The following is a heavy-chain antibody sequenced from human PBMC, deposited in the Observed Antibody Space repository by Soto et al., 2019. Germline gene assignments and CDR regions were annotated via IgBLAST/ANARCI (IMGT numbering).Heavy chain of an antibody. Sequence: GGSLRLSCAASGFTFNRHGMHWVRQAPGKGLEWVTVISYDGGTKFYADSVKGRFAISRDNSKNTLYLQIHSLRTEDTAVFYFPKDRAPFIHDSGSGPLDFCGQGSLVTVS. J-gene: IGHJ4*02. V-gene: IGHV3-30*18. D-gene: IGHD3-3*01. CDR1: GFTFNRHG. CDR3: PKDRAPFIHDSGSGPLDF. CDR2: ISYDGGTK.